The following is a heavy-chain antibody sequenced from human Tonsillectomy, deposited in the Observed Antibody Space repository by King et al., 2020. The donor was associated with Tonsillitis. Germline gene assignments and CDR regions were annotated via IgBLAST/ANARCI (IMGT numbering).Heavy chain of an antibody. D-gene: IGHD5-24*01. CDR2: IYDIGST. Sequence: LQLQESGPGLVKPSETLSLTCTVSGGSINSSSYYWGWIRQPPGKGLEWIGSIYDIGSTYYNPSLKSRVTISVDTSKNQFSLKLSSVTAADTAVYHCARHPVSRMREAFDIWGQGTMVTVSS. CDR3: ARHPVSRMREAFDI. CDR1: GGSINSSSYY. J-gene: IGHJ3*02. V-gene: IGHV4-39*01.